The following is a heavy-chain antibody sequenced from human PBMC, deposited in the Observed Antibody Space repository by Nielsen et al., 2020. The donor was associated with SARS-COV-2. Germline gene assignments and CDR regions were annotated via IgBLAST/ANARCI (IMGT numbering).Heavy chain of an antibody. V-gene: IGHV3-7*03. CDR1: GFTFSSYW. J-gene: IGHJ3*02. D-gene: IGHD3-10*01. CDR3: ARDFYGSGSYLIPYDAFDI. CDR2: IKQDGSEK. Sequence: GGSLRLSCAASGFTFSSYWMSWVRQAPGKGLEWVANIKQDGSEKYYVDSVKGRFTISRDNAKNSLYLQMNSLRAEDTAVYYCARDFYGSGSYLIPYDAFDIWGQGTMVTVSS.